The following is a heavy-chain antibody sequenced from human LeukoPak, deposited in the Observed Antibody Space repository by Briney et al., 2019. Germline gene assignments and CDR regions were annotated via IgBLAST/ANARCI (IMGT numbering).Heavy chain of an antibody. CDR2: ISYDGSNK. J-gene: IGHJ4*02. D-gene: IGHD3-16*02. Sequence: PGGSLRLSCAASGFTFSSYEKNWVRQAPGKGLEWVTIISYDGSNKYYADSVKGRFTISRDNSKNTLYLEMNSLIPEDTAVYYCAKDGREGELSPTTSPFDFWGQGTLVTVSS. CDR3: AKDGREGELSPTTSPFDF. V-gene: IGHV3-30*18. CDR1: GFTFSSYE.